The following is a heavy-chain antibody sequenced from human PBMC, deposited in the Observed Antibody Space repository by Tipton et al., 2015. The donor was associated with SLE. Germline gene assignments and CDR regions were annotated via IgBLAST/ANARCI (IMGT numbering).Heavy chain of an antibody. Sequence: GSLRLSCAASGFTFSSYAMIWVRQAPGKGLEWVSGMSGDGRTTYYADSVKGRFTISRDNSKSTLSLQMNSLRDEDTAVYYCAKDSPPVEYSSLYYFDYWGQGTLVTVSS. CDR3: AKDSPPVEYSSLYYFDY. CDR1: GFTFSSYA. D-gene: IGHD3-22*01. V-gene: IGHV3-23*01. J-gene: IGHJ4*02. CDR2: MSGDGRTT.